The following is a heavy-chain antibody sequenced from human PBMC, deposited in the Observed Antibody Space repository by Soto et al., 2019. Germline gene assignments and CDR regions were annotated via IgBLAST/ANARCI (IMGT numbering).Heavy chain of an antibody. CDR2: IIPIFGTA. V-gene: IGHV1-69*13. CDR3: ATVRRVPRQQLTLPYYAMDV. J-gene: IGHJ6*04. CDR1: GGTFSSYA. Sequence: SSVKVSCKASGGTFSSYAISWVRQAPGQGLEWMGGIIPIFGTANYAQKFQGRVTITADESTSTAYMELSSLRSEDTAVYYSATVRRVPRQQLTLPYYAMDVWGEGPTVTSPQ. D-gene: IGHD6-13*01.